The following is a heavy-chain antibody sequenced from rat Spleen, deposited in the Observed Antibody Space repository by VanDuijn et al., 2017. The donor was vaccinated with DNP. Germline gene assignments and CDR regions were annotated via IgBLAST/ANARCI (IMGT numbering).Heavy chain of an antibody. J-gene: IGHJ3*01. Sequence: EVQLQESGPGLVKPSQSLSLTCSVTGYSITSSYRWNWIRKFPGNKLEWMGSVNSAGTTNYHPSLKGRISITSDTSKNQFFLQVNSVTTDDTATYYCTRGDILRSFDYWGRGALVTVS. CDR1: GYSITSSYR. CDR2: VNSAGTT. V-gene: IGHV3-3*01. CDR3: TRGDILRSFDY. D-gene: IGHD1-6*01.